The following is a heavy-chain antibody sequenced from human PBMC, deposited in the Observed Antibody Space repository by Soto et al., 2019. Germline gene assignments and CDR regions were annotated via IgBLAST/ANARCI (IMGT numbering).Heavy chain of an antibody. J-gene: IGHJ3*02. CDR3: ARAMIVGAFDI. Sequence: SETLSLTCTVSGGSISSYYWSWIRQPPGKGLEWIGYIYYSGSTNYNPSLKSRVTISVDTSKNQFSLKLSSVTAADTAVYYCARAMIVGAFDIWGQGTMVTVSS. CDR2: IYYSGST. V-gene: IGHV4-59*01. CDR1: GGSISSYY. D-gene: IGHD3-22*01.